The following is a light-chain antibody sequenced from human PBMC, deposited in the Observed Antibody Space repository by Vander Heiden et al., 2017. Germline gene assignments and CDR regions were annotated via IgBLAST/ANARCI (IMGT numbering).Light chain of an antibody. CDR3: QQYGRSTLFT. CDR2: GAS. J-gene: IGKJ3*01. V-gene: IGKV3-20*01. CDR1: QSVSSSY. Sequence: DIVLTQSPGTLSLSPGERATLCCRPSQSVSSSYLAWYQQKPGQAPRLLIYGASSRATGIPDRFSGSGSGTDCTRTISRLEPEDFAVYYCQQYGRSTLFTVGQGTEVDIK.